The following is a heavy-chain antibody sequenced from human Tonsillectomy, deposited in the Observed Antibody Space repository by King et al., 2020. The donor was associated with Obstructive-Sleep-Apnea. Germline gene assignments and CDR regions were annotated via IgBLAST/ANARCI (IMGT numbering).Heavy chain of an antibody. Sequence: DVQLVESGGGLVQPGGSLRLSCVASGFTFSSYSMSWVRQAPGKGLEWVSHITSDGSTRFYADSVKGRFTISRDNVKNFRYLQMNSLRDEDTAIYYCARLVDEYGDYVNWFFDLWGRGTLVTVSS. V-gene: IGHV3-48*02. D-gene: IGHD4-17*01. CDR1: GFTFSSYS. CDR2: ITSDGSTR. J-gene: IGHJ2*01. CDR3: ARLVDEYGDYVNWFFDL.